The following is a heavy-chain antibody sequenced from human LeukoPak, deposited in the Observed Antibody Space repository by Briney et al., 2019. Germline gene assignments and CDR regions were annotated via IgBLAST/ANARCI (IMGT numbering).Heavy chain of an antibody. CDR3: ARTYPSEVAIWVAFDI. D-gene: IGHD2-21*01. CDR2: IYHSGST. Sequence: SETLSLTCTVSGYSISSGYYWGWIRQPPGQGLEWIGSIYHSGSTYYNPSLKSRVTISVDTSKNQFSLKLSSVTAADTAVYYCARTYPSEVAIWVAFDIWGQGTMVTVSS. J-gene: IGHJ3*02. V-gene: IGHV4-38-2*02. CDR1: GYSISSGYY.